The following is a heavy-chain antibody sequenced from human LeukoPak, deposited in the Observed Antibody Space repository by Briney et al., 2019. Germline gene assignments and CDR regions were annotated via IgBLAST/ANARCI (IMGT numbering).Heavy chain of an antibody. J-gene: IGHJ5*02. CDR3: ARSALVEYNWFDP. CDR1: GFNFTTYT. Sequence: KPGGSLRLSCAASGFNFTTYTMHWVRQAPGKGLEWVSSISSSSSYIYYADSVKGRFTISRDNAKNSLYLQMNSLRAEDTAVYYCARSALVEYNWFDPWGQGTLVTVSS. V-gene: IGHV3-21*01. CDR2: ISSSSSYI. D-gene: IGHD6-13*01.